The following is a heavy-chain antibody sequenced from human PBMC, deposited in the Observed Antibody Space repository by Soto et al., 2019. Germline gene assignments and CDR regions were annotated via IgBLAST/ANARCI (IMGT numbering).Heavy chain of an antibody. Sequence: AGSLRLACAASGLTFSSYAMHWVRQAPGKGLEWVAVISHDGSNKYYADSVKGRFTISRDNSKNTLYLQMNSLRAEDTAVYYCAREVNSGYDHLYYYYYGMDVWGQGTTVTVSS. CDR1: GLTFSSYA. CDR2: ISHDGSNK. D-gene: IGHD5-12*01. V-gene: IGHV3-30-3*01. J-gene: IGHJ6*02. CDR3: AREVNSGYDHLYYYYYGMDV.